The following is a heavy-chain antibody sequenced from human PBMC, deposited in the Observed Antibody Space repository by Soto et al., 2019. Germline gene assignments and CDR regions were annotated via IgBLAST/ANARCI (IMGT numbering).Heavy chain of an antibody. V-gene: IGHV3-30-3*01. J-gene: IGHJ6*02. D-gene: IGHD6-19*01. Sequence: GGSLRLSCAASGFTFSSYAMHWVRQSPGKGLEWVAVISYDGSNKYYADSVKGRFTISRDNSENTLYLQMNSLRAEDTAVYYCARDSPSQEVSGQWLVDYYYYGMDVWGQGTTVTVSS. CDR3: ARDSPSQEVSGQWLVDYYYYGMDV. CDR1: GFTFSSYA. CDR2: ISYDGSNK.